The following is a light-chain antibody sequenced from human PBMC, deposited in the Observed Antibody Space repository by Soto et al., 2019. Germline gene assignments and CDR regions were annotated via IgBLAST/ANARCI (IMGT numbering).Light chain of an antibody. CDR3: QQFGRSPPAAT. V-gene: IGKV3-20*01. J-gene: IGKJ4*01. CDR1: QSVSSNS. CDR2: GES. Sequence: EIVLTQSPGTLSLSPGERATLSCRASQSVSSNSLGWYQQKPGQAPRLLIYGESSRATGIPDRFSGSGSGTDFTLTISRLETEDSAVYYCQQFGRSPPAATFGGGTKVEIK.